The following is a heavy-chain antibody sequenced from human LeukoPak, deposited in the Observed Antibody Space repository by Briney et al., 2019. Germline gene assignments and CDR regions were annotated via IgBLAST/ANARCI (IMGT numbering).Heavy chain of an antibody. CDR1: GYTFTSYD. Sequence: ASVKVSCKASGYTFTSYDINWVRQATGQGLEWMGWMNPNSGNTGYAQKFQGRVTMTRNTSISTAYMELSSLRSEDTAVYYCARGTGSSWFYYYYGMDVWGQGTTVTVSS. CDR2: MNPNSGNT. J-gene: IGHJ6*02. V-gene: IGHV1-8*01. D-gene: IGHD6-13*01. CDR3: ARGTGSSWFYYYYGMDV.